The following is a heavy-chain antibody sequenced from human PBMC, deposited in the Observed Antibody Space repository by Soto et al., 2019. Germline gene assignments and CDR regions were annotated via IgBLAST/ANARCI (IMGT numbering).Heavy chain of an antibody. CDR1: GYSVTSYW. V-gene: IGHV5-51*01. CDR3: ARHKGDYYYGMDV. J-gene: IGHJ6*02. CDR2: IYPGDSDT. Sequence: GESLKISCKGSGYSVTSYWIGWVRQMPGKGLEWMGIIYPGDSDTRYSPSFQGQVTISADKSISTAYLQWSSLKASDTAMYYCARHKGDYYYGMDVWGQGTTVTVSS.